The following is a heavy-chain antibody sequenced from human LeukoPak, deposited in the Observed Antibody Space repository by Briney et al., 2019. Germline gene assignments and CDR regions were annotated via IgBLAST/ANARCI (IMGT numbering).Heavy chain of an antibody. V-gene: IGHV3-48*03. Sequence: GGSLRLSCAASGFXFSSYEINLVRQAPGKGREWVSDMSSSGSTTHYADSVKGRFTISRDNAKNSLYLQMNSLRAEDTAVYYCARDNYDSSGYYFDWGQGTLVTVSS. CDR1: GFXFSSYE. D-gene: IGHD3-22*01. CDR2: MSSSGSTT. J-gene: IGHJ4*02. CDR3: ARDNYDSSGYYFD.